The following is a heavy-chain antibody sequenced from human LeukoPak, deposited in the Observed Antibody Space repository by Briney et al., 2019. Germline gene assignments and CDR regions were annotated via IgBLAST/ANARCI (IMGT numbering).Heavy chain of an antibody. Sequence: LVKVSCKASGGTFSSYAISWVRQAPGQGLEWMGGIIPIFGTANYAQKFQGRVTITADESTSTAYMELSSLRSEDTAVYYCASRVGATIIDRFDYWGQGTLVTVSS. V-gene: IGHV1-69*13. D-gene: IGHD1-26*01. CDR2: IIPIFGTA. J-gene: IGHJ4*02. CDR1: GGTFSSYA. CDR3: ASRVGATIIDRFDY.